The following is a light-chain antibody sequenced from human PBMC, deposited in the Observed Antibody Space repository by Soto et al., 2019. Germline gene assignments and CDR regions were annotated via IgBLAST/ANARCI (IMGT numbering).Light chain of an antibody. CDR2: EVS. CDR3: NSYGGRNNYV. J-gene: IGLJ1*01. CDR1: SSDVGNYDY. Sequence: QSALTQPPSASGSPGQSVTISCTGTSSDVGNYDYVSWYQQHPGKAPKLIIYEVSYRPSGVPDRFSGSKSGNTASLTVSGLQAEEEADYYCNSYGGRNNYVFGTGTKVTVL. V-gene: IGLV2-8*01.